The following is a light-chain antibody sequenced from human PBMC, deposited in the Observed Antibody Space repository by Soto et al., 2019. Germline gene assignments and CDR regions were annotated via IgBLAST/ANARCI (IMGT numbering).Light chain of an antibody. Sequence: EVVLTQSPGTLSMSPGERVTILCLASQSVSSTSLAWYQQKPGQTPRLLIYGASSRATGTPDRISGGGSGTHVTLTISRLESEDFAVYYCQHYVTSSITFGLGTRLEIK. V-gene: IGKV3-20*01. CDR1: QSVSSTS. CDR3: QHYVTSSIT. J-gene: IGKJ5*01. CDR2: GAS.